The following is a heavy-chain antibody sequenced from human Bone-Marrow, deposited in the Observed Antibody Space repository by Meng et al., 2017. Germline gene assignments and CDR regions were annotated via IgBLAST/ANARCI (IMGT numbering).Heavy chain of an antibody. CDR1: GYTFTSYY. Sequence: ASVKVSCKASGYTFTSYYMHWVRQAPGQGLEWMGIINPSGGSTSYAQKCQGRVTMTRDTSTSTVYMELSSLRSEDTAVYYCARDVAVAGSRGDQFDYWGQGTLVTVSS. J-gene: IGHJ4*02. CDR2: INPSGGST. CDR3: ARDVAVAGSRGDQFDY. V-gene: IGHV1-46*01. D-gene: IGHD6-19*01.